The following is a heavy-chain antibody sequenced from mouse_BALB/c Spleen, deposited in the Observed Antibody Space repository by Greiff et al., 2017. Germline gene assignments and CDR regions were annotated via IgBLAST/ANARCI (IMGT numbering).Heavy chain of an antibody. CDR3: ARVTTDYAMDY. Sequence: EVQGVESGGGLVKPGGSLKLSCAASGFAFSSYDMSWVRQTPEKRLEWVAYISSGGGSTYYPDTVKGRFTISRDNAKNTLYLQMSSLKSEDTAMYYCARVTTDYAMDYWGQGTSVTVSS. D-gene: IGHD2-12*01. CDR2: ISSGGGST. V-gene: IGHV5-12-1*01. J-gene: IGHJ4*01. CDR1: GFAFSSYD.